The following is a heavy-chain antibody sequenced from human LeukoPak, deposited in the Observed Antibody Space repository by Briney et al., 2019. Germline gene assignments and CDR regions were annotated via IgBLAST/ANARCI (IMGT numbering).Heavy chain of an antibody. D-gene: IGHD3-22*01. CDR3: ASVYDSSGYYPF. CDR1: GGSFSGYY. J-gene: IGHJ4*02. CDR2: INHSGST. V-gene: IGHV4-34*01. Sequence: SETLSLTCAVYGGSFSGYYWSWIRQPPGKGLEWIGEINHSGSTNYNPSLKSRVTISVDTSKNQFSLKLSSVTAADTAVYYCASVYDSSGYYPFWGQGTLVTVPS.